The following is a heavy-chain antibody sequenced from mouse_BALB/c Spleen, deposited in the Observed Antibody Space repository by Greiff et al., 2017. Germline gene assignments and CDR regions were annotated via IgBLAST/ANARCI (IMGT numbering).Heavy chain of an antibody. CDR2: ISSGGST. CDR1: GFTFSSYA. Sequence: EVHLVESGGGLVKPGGSLKLSCAASGFTFSSYAMSWVRQTPEKRLEWVASISSGGSTYYPDSVKGRFTISRDNARNILYLQMSSLRSEDTAMYYCARGGITTVVADYWGQGTTLTVSS. CDR3: ARGGITTVVADY. J-gene: IGHJ2*01. V-gene: IGHV5-6-5*01. D-gene: IGHD1-1*01.